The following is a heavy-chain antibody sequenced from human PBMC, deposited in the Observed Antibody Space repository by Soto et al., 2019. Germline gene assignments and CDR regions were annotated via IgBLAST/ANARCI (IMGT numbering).Heavy chain of an antibody. D-gene: IGHD1-26*01. CDR2: IYYSGST. V-gene: IGHV4-39*01. CDR3: ATQEVGGSYVYTFDP. J-gene: IGHJ5*02. Sequence: QLHLRESGPGLVKPSETLSLTCTVSGGSITSSSYYWGWIRQPPGKGLEWIGSIYYSGSTYYNPSLKSRATXPXAXSXXQFSLKLSSVTAADTAVYYCATQEVGGSYVYTFDPWGQGTLVTVSS. CDR1: GGSITSSSYY.